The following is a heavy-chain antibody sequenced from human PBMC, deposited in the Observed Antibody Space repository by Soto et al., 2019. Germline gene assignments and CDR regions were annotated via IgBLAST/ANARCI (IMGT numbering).Heavy chain of an antibody. CDR2: IIPMYGPA. D-gene: IGHD3-10*01. Sequence: SVKVYCKASGGTFSSYAIHWVRQAPGQGLEWMGGIIPMYGPAKYAQRFQGRVTITADESTTTVYMELTSLTSQDTAVYYCARVTSMVRGVIDNWFDPWGHGTLVTVSS. J-gene: IGHJ5*02. V-gene: IGHV1-69*13. CDR1: GGTFSSYA. CDR3: ARVTSMVRGVIDNWFDP.